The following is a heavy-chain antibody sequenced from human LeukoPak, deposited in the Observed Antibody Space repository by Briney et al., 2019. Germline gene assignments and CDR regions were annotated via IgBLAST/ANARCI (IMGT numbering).Heavy chain of an antibody. CDR2: IYYSGST. D-gene: IGHD2-2*02. Sequence: SETLSLTCTVSGGSISSGGYYWSWIRQHPGKGLEWIGYIYYSGSTYYNPSLKSRVTISVDTSKNQFSLKLSSVTAADTAVYYCAGLIYTRRVLDYWGQGTLVTVSS. CDR3: AGLIYTRRVLDY. V-gene: IGHV4-31*03. CDR1: GGSISSGGYY. J-gene: IGHJ4*02.